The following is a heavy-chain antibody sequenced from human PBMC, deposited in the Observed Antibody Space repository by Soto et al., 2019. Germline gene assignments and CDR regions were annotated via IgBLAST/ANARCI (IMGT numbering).Heavy chain of an antibody. CDR1: GYSFTIYC. CDR3: ARSLRGIIAVGEGY. V-gene: IGHV5-10-1*01. Sequence: PGESLKISCDGSGYSFTIYCISLVLQMPGKGLDWMGRIDPSDSYTNYSPSFQGHVTISADKSISTAYLQWSSLKASDTAMYYCARSLRGIIAVGEGYWGQGTLVTVSS. D-gene: IGHD6-19*01. J-gene: IGHJ4*02. CDR2: IDPSDSYT.